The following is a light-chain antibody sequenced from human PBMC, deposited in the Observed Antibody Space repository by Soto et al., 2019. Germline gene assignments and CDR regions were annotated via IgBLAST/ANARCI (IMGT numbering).Light chain of an antibody. J-gene: IGKJ4*01. CDR2: GAS. CDR1: QSISSF. Sequence: EIVLTQPPATLSLSPGERATLSCRASQSISSFLAWYQQKPGQAPRLLIYGASNRATGIPARFSGSGSGTEFTLTISSLQSEDFAIYYCQQYNNWPPITFGGGTKVDIK. CDR3: QQYNNWPPIT. V-gene: IGKV3D-15*01.